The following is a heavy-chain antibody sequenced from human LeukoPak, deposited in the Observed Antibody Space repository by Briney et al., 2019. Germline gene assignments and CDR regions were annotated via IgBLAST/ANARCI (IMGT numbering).Heavy chain of an antibody. CDR1: GFTFSAFA. D-gene: IGHD1-26*01. CDR2: IGASGST. J-gene: IGHJ4*02. Sequence: PGGSLRLSCEASGFTFSAFAMRWVRHAPGKGLQWVSSIGASGSTYYADSVNGRFTMSRDNSRNTVYLQMNSLRADDTAVYFCAKGGTVGVNEYWGQGTLVTVSS. V-gene: IGHV3-23*01. CDR3: AKGGTVGVNEY.